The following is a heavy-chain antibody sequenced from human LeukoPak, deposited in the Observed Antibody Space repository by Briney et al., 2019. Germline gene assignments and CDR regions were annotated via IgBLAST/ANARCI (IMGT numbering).Heavy chain of an antibody. CDR2: IYHSGST. Sequence: SETLSLTCTVSGGSISSRSYYWGWIRQPPGKGLEWIGSIYHSGSTYYNPSLKSRVTISVDTSKNQFSLKLSSVTAADTAVYYCARDGYNKPFDYWGQGTLVTVSS. V-gene: IGHV4-39*07. D-gene: IGHD5-24*01. CDR1: GGSISSRSYY. CDR3: ARDGYNKPFDY. J-gene: IGHJ4*02.